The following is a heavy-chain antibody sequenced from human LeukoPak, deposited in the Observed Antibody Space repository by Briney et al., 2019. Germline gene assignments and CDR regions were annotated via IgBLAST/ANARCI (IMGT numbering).Heavy chain of an antibody. D-gene: IGHD1-26*01. V-gene: IGHV4-4*07. CDR2: IYTSGCT. CDR1: GGSISSYY. CDR3: AFLYRRSRAYDMDV. Sequence: SETLSLTCTVSGGSISSYYWSWIRQPAGKGLEWIGRIYTSGCTDYNPSLKSRVTMSVDTSKNQFSLKLSSVTAADTAVYYCAFLYRRSRAYDMDVWGQGTTVTVSS. J-gene: IGHJ6*02.